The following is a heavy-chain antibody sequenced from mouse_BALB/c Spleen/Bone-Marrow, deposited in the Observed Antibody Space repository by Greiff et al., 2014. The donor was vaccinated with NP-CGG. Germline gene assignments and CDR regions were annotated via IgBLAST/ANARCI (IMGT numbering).Heavy chain of an antibody. CDR1: GYSFTGYY. V-gene: IGHV1-31*01. Sequence: EVHLVESGPELVKPGASVKISCKASGYSFTGYYMHWVKQSHVKSLEWIGRINPCNGATSYNQNFKDKASLTVDKSSSTAYMELHSLTSEDSAVYYCASHYYGSSYWYFDVWGAGTTVTVSS. CDR3: ASHYYGSSYWYFDV. J-gene: IGHJ1*01. CDR2: INPCNGAT. D-gene: IGHD1-1*01.